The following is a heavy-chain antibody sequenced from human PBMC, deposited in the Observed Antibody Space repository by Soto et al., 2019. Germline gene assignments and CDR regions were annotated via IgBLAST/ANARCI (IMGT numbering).Heavy chain of an antibody. J-gene: IGHJ6*02. Sequence: QVQLQESGPGLVKPSGTLSLTCAVSGVSISSSQWWSWVRQPPGRGLEWIGEIYHNEHTNYNPSLGSRLTMSLDKSKNQVSLKLSSVTAADTATYYCGRTKDFFYGVDVWGQGTTVTVSS. CDR1: GVSISSSQW. V-gene: IGHV4-4*02. CDR3: GRTKDFFYGVDV. CDR2: IYHNEHT.